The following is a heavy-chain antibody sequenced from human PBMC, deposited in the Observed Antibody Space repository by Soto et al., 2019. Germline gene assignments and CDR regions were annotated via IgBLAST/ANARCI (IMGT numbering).Heavy chain of an antibody. V-gene: IGHV3-11*05. Sequence: QVQLVESGGGLVKPGGSLRLSCAASGFTFSDYYMSWIXXXXXXXXXXVSYISSSSSYTNYADSVKGRFTISRDNAKXXXXXXXXXXXXXXXXXXXXXXXXXXXXXXXXXDYWGQGTLVTVSS. CDR1: GFTFSDYY. CDR2: ISSSSSYT. CDR3: XXXXXXXXXXXXXDY. J-gene: IGHJ4*02.